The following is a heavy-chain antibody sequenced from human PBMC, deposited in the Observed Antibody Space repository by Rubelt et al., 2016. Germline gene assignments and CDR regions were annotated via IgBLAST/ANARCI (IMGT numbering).Heavy chain of an antibody. J-gene: IGHJ5*02. CDR1: GFTFTSSW. D-gene: IGHD4-17*01. CDR3: SRNNYGDFS. V-gene: IGHV3-23*01. CDR2: ITTNGVNT. Sequence: EVHLLESGGGLVQPGGSLRLSCAASGFTFTSSWMSWVRQAPGKGLECVSRITTNGVNTYYADSVRGRFTVSRDNSKNTLYLQMNSLRAEDTAIYFCSRNNYGDFSWGQGTLVIVSS.